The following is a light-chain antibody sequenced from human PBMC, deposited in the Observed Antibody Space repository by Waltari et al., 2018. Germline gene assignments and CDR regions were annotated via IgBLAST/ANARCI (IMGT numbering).Light chain of an antibody. J-gene: IGKJ1*01. Sequence: TQSPGTLSLSTGERATLSCRASQSVGRYLAWYQQKPGQAPRLLIYDASTRATGIPDRFSCSGSGTDFSLTISRLESEDFAVYYCQKYVNLPATFGQGTKVEIK. V-gene: IGKV3-20*01. CDR3: QKYVNLPAT. CDR2: DAS. CDR1: QSVGRY.